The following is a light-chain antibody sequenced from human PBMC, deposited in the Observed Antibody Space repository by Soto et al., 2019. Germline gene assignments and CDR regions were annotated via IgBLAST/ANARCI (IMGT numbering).Light chain of an antibody. CDR3: ISYTSISTLV. Sequence: QSALTQPASVSGYPGQSITISCTGTSSDVGGYNYVSWYQQHPGKAPKVIIYEVINRPSGVSNRFSGSKSGNTASLTISGLQAEDEADYYCISYTSISTLVFGTGTKVTVL. CDR1: SSDVGGYNY. J-gene: IGLJ1*01. V-gene: IGLV2-14*01. CDR2: EVI.